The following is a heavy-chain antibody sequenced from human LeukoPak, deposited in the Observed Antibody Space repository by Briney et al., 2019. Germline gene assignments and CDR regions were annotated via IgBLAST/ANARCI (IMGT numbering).Heavy chain of an antibody. CDR2: IYYSGST. J-gene: IGHJ4*02. Sequence: SQTLSLTCTVSGGSISSGDYYWSWIRQPPGKGLEWIGFIYYSGSTYYNPSLKSQVTISVDTSKNQFSLKLSSVTAADTAVYYCARKDYGDYGQSFDYWGQGTLVTVSS. CDR1: GGSISSGDYY. CDR3: ARKDYGDYGQSFDY. V-gene: IGHV4-30-4*01. D-gene: IGHD4-17*01.